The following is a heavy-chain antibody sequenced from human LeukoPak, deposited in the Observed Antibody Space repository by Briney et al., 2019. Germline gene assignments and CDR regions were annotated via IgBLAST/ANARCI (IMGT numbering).Heavy chain of an antibody. D-gene: IGHD2-2*01. V-gene: IGHV1-46*01. CDR1: GYTFTSYY. CDR3: ARVPGVGYRSSTSCYSSGMDV. J-gene: IGHJ6*02. Sequence: GASVKVSCKASGYTFTSYYMHWVRQAPGQGLEWMGIINPSGGSTSYAQKFQGRVTMTRDTSTSTVYMELSSLRSEDTAVYYCARVPGVGYRSSTSCYSSGMDVWGQGTTVTVSS. CDR2: INPSGGST.